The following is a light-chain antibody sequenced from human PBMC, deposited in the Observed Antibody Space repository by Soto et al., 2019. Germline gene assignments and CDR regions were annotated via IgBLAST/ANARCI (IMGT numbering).Light chain of an antibody. V-gene: IGKV3-11*01. CDR1: QNVYNY. CDR2: DAS. Sequence: EIVLTQSPATLSLSPGERATLSCRASQNVYNYLAWYQQKPGQAPRLLIFDASDRATGIPARFSGSGSGTDFTLTISSLEPEDFAVYYCQHRSDWPALTFGGGTKVE. J-gene: IGKJ4*01. CDR3: QHRSDWPALT.